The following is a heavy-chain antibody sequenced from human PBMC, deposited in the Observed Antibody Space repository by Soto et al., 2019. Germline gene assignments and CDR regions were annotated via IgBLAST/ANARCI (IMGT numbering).Heavy chain of an antibody. CDR1: GFTFSSYR. CDR3: AREGMGDLPPPFDS. CDR2: ISSSSSTI. D-gene: IGHD3-16*01. Sequence: EVQLVESGGGLVQPGRSLRLSCAASGFTFSSYRMNWVRQAPGKGLEWVSYISSSSSTIYYADSVKGRFTISRDNAKNSLYLQTNSLRDEVTAVYYCAREGMGDLPPPFDSWGQGTLVTVSS. V-gene: IGHV3-48*02. J-gene: IGHJ4*02.